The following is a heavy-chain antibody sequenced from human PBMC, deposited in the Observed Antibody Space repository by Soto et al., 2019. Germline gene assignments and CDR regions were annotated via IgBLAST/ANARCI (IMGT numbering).Heavy chain of an antibody. D-gene: IGHD2-2*01. V-gene: IGHV3-73*01. CDR2: IRSKANSYAT. Sequence: LRLSCAASGFTFSGSAMHWVRQASGKGLEWVGRIRSKANSYATAYAASVKGRFTISRDDSKNTAYLQMNSLKTEDTAVYYCTRPAPRYCSSTSCREPYYFDYWGQGTLVTVSS. CDR1: GFTFSGSA. CDR3: TRPAPRYCSSTSCREPYYFDY. J-gene: IGHJ4*02.